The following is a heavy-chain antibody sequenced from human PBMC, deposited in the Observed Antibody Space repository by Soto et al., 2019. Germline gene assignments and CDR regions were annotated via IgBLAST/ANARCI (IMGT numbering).Heavy chain of an antibody. CDR3: AEAGYYYDRSGRHAY. CDR2: IVVGSGNT. V-gene: IGHV1-58*01. CDR1: RFTFTRSA. J-gene: IGHJ4*02. Sequence: SVVVSWKAWRFTFTRSAVQWVRQARGRRLEGIGWIVVGSGNTNYAQKFQERVTITMDMPTSTAYLELSSLRSEDPAGYYCAEAGYYYDRSGRHAYRGQGT. D-gene: IGHD3-22*01.